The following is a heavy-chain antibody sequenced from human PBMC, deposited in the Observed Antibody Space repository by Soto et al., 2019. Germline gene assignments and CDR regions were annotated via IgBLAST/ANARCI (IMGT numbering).Heavy chain of an antibody. J-gene: IGHJ3*02. CDR2: IYYSGST. CDR3: AGTTVTPRDAFDI. V-gene: IGHV4-59*08. CDR1: GGSISSYY. D-gene: IGHD4-17*01. Sequence: PSETLSLTCTVSGGSISSYYWSWIRQPPGKGLEWIGYIYYSGSTNYNPSLKSRVTISVDTSKNQFSLKLSSVTAADTAVYYCAGTTVTPRDAFDIWGQGTMVTVSS.